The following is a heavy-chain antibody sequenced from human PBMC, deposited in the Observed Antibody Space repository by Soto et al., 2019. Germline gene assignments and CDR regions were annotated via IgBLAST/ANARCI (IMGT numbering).Heavy chain of an antibody. CDR1: GGSISSYY. CDR3: ARYDSGSYPRFDP. D-gene: IGHD3-10*01. V-gene: IGHV4-59*01. CDR2: IYYSGST. Sequence: SETLSLTCTVSGGSISSYYWSWIRQPPGKGLEWIGYIYYSGSTNYNPSLKSRVTISVDTSKNQFSLKLSSVTAADTAVYYCARYDSGSYPRFDPWGQGTLVTGPS. J-gene: IGHJ5*02.